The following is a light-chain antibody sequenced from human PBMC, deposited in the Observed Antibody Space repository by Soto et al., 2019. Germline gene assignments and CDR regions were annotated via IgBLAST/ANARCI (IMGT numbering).Light chain of an antibody. V-gene: IGLV2-23*01. CDR1: SSDVGSYNL. J-gene: IGLJ3*02. CDR2: EGS. CDR3: CSYAGSSTGV. Sequence: QSVLTQPASVSGSPGQSITISCTGTSSDVGSYNLVSWYQQHPGKAPKLMIYEGSKRPSGVSNRFSGSKSGNTASLTISGLQAEDEADYYCCSYAGSSTGVFGGGT.